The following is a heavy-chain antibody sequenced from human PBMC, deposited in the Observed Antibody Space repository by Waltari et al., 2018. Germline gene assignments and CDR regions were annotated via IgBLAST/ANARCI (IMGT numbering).Heavy chain of an antibody. D-gene: IGHD3-3*01. Sequence: QVLLQESGPGLVKSSETLSLTCSVSVYSFSRYYWSWLRQAPGKGLEWCGYMASSGTTKYNPSLRSRVTISVDTSTSQLLLRLRSVTASDTAVYYCARHYGMVVDYYYYYGLDVWGQGTTVTVS. CDR2: MASSGTT. CDR3: ARHYGMVVDYYYYYGLDV. V-gene: IGHV4-59*08. J-gene: IGHJ6*02. CDR1: VYSFSRYY.